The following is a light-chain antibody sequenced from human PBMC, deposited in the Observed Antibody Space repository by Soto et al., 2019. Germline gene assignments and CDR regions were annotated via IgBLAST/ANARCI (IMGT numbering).Light chain of an antibody. V-gene: IGKV1-39*01. Sequence: EMQKNKYPSSLSASVGDRVTITCRASQSISSYLNWYQQKPGKAPKLLIYAASSLQSGVPSRFSGSGSGTDFTLTISILQPEDFATYYCQQSYSTTITFGQGTRLEIK. CDR1: QSISSY. J-gene: IGKJ5*01. CDR2: AAS. CDR3: QQSYSTTIT.